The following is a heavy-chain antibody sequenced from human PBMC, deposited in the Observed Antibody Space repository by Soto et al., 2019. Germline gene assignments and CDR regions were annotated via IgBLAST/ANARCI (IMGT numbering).Heavy chain of an antibody. D-gene: IGHD6-19*01. J-gene: IGHJ5*02. Sequence: SETLSLTCTVSGASISSYFWTWIRQPAGKGLDWIGRISTSGTTNYNPSLKSRVTISVDTSKNHFSLNLSSVTAADTAVYYCAREAGPDRWFDPWGQGTLVTAPQ. CDR2: ISTSGTT. V-gene: IGHV4-4*07. CDR1: GASISSYF. CDR3: AREAGPDRWFDP.